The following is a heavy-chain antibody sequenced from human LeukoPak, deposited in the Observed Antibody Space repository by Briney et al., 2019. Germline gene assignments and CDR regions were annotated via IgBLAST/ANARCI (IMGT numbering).Heavy chain of an antibody. V-gene: IGHV3-23*01. J-gene: IGHJ3*02. CDR2: ISGSGGST. CDR3: TTEVYDSSGYYYGIAPRNDAFDI. D-gene: IGHD3-22*01. CDR1: GFTFSSYY. Sequence: GGSLRLSCAASGFTFSSYYMTWVRQAPGKGLEWVSAISGSGGSTYYADSVKGRFTISRDNSKNTLYLQMNSLKTEDTAVYYCTTEVYDSSGYYYGIAPRNDAFDIWGQGTMVTVSS.